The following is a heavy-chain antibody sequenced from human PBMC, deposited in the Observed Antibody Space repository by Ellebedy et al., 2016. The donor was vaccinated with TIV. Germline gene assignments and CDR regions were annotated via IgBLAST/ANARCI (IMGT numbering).Heavy chain of an antibody. V-gene: IGHV3-48*04. Sequence: GESLKISCAASGFTFSSYSMNWVRQAPGKGLEWVSYISSSSSTIYYAESVNGRFTISRDNAKNTLYLQMNSLIAEDTAVYYCARGGGDYWGQGTLVTVSS. D-gene: IGHD2-15*01. CDR3: ARGGGDY. CDR1: GFTFSSYS. CDR2: ISSSSSTI. J-gene: IGHJ4*02.